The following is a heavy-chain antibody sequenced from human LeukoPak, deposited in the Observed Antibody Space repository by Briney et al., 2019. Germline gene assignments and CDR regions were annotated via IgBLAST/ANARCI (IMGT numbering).Heavy chain of an antibody. D-gene: IGHD3-10*01. CDR2: IFYSGST. V-gene: IGHV4-39*07. CDR1: SGSISTSNYY. Sequence: SETLSLTCTVSSGSISTSNYYWGWVRQPPGKALEWIGNIFYSGSTYYSPSLKSRVTISVDTSKNQFSLKLSSVTAADTAVYYCARDYTYGSGSYYNDGAFDIWGQGTMVTVSS. J-gene: IGHJ3*02. CDR3: ARDYTYGSGSYYNDGAFDI.